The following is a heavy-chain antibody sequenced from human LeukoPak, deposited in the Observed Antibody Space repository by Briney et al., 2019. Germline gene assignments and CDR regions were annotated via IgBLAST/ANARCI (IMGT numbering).Heavy chain of an antibody. D-gene: IGHD6-13*01. CDR1: GFTFDDYA. CDR3: AKGNSSSWYCNFDY. CDR2: ISWNSGSI. Sequence: PGRSLRLSCAASGFTFDDYAVHWVRQAPGKGLEWVSGISWNSGSIGYADSVKGRFTISRDNAKNSLYLQMNSLRAEDTALYYCAKGNSSSWYCNFDYWGQGTLVTVSS. V-gene: IGHV3-9*01. J-gene: IGHJ4*02.